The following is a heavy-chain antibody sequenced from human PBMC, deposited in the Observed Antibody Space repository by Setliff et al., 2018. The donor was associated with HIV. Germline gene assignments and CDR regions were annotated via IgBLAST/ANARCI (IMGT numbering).Heavy chain of an antibody. CDR1: GESFTDHF. J-gene: IGHJ6*03. D-gene: IGHD1-26*01. V-gene: IGHV4-34*01. Sequence: KTSETLSLTCAVYGESFTDHFWTWIRQSPGKGLEWLGEINHSGSTNQNPSLKSRFNLSVDTSKNQFSLRMNSVTAADTAVYYCARGREVKRDTYYDYFYMDVWSRGTAVTVSS. CDR3: ARGREVKRDTYYDYFYMDV. CDR2: INHSGST.